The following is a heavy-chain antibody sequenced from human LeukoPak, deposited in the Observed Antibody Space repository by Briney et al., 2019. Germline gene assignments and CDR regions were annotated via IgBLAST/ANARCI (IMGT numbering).Heavy chain of an antibody. CDR2: INPNSGGT. D-gene: IGHD1-26*01. CDR3: ARDSRGEWELNPGWDFDY. V-gene: IGHV1-2*02. Sequence: GASVKVSCKASGYTFTGYYMHWVRQAPGQGLEWMGWINPNSGGTNYAQKFQGRVTMTRDTSISTAYMELSRLRSDDTAVYYCARDSRGEWELNPGWDFDYWGQGTLVTVSS. CDR1: GYTFTGYY. J-gene: IGHJ4*02.